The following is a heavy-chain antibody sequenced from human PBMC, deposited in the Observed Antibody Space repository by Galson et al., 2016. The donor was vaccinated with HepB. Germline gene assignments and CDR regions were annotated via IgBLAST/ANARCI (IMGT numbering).Heavy chain of an antibody. CDR1: GFPFGSDA. J-gene: IGHJ4*02. Sequence: SLRLSCAASGFPFGSDAFHWVRQAPGKGLEWVAMISYDGSKQFYAASVKGRFTISRDNSKSTLFLEMNSLTAADTAVYFCGRDPHSSGWSGVMGYIDYWGQGTLVTVSS. V-gene: IGHV3-30-3*01. D-gene: IGHD6-19*01. CDR3: GRDPHSSGWSGVMGYIDY. CDR2: ISYDGSKQ.